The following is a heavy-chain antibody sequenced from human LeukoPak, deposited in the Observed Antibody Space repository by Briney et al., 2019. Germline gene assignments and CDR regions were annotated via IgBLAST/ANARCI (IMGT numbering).Heavy chain of an antibody. V-gene: IGHV4-59*01. Sequence: SETLSLTCIVSGDSISTYYWSWVRQPPRKGLEWIGYVSYSGGTNYNPSLKSRLTISVDTSKNQFSMKLSSVTAADTAVYYCARGPMVRGFYWGQGTLVTVSS. CDR1: GDSISTYY. J-gene: IGHJ4*02. D-gene: IGHD3-10*01. CDR2: VSYSGGT. CDR3: ARGPMVRGFY.